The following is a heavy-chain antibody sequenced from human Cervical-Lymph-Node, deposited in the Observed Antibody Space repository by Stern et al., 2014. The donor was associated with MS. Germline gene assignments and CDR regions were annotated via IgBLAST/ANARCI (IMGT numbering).Heavy chain of an antibody. D-gene: IGHD1-1*01. Sequence: QVQLGQSGADVKKPGSSVKVSCTASGDTFINFGISWVRQAPGQGLEWMGGFIPLFGTTEYVQKFQGRVTISADESASTVYMELSDLTSEDTAVYYCARDNDDNGMDVWGQGTTVTVSS. V-gene: IGHV1-69*01. CDR1: GDTFINFG. CDR3: ARDNDDNGMDV. J-gene: IGHJ6*02. CDR2: FIPLFGTT.